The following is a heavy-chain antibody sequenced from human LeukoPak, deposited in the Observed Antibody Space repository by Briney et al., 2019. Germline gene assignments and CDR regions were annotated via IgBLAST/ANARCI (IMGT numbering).Heavy chain of an antibody. D-gene: IGHD1-26*01. J-gene: IGHJ4*02. Sequence: QPGGSLRLSCAASGFTFSSYAMHWVRQAPGRGLEWVAVISYDGSNKYYADSVKGRFTISRDNSKNTLYLQMNSLRAEDTAVYYCAKDPSGGGDQGCCDYWGQGTLVTVSS. V-gene: IGHV3-30*04. CDR2: ISYDGSNK. CDR1: GFTFSSYA. CDR3: AKDPSGGGDQGCCDY.